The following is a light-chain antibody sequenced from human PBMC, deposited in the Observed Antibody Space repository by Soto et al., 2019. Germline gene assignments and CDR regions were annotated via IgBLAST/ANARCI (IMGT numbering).Light chain of an antibody. J-gene: IGKJ5*01. V-gene: IGKV3D-15*01. Sequence: EIVLTQSPGTLSLSPWERATLSCRASQSVSSSNLAWYQQKPGQAPRLLIYGASTRATGIPARFSGSGSGTEFTLTISSLQSEDFTVYYCQQYNNWPPITFGQGTRLEIK. CDR2: GAS. CDR1: QSVSSSN. CDR3: QQYNNWPPIT.